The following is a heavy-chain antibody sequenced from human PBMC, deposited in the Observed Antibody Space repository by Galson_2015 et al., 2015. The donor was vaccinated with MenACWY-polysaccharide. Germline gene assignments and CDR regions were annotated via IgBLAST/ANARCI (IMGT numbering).Heavy chain of an antibody. CDR3: ARAGYKASDY. CDR1: GYTFTSYE. V-gene: IGHV1-8*01. D-gene: IGHD5-18*01. CDR2: MNPNSGNI. Sequence: SVKVSCKASGYTFTSYEINWVRQAPGQGLEWMGWMNPNSGNIGYAQKFLGKFTITRDTSIGTAYIELNDLRPEHTAVYYCARAGYKASDYWGQGTLVTVSS. J-gene: IGHJ4*02.